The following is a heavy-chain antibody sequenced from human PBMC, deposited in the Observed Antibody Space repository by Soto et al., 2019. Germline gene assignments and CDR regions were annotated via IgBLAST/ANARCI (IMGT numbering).Heavy chain of an antibody. V-gene: IGHV4-31*03. J-gene: IGHJ3*02. CDR3: AREDSYCYGSQVDI. Sequence: QVQLQESGPGLVKPSQTLSLTCTVSGGSISSGGYYWSWIRQHPGKGLEWIGYIYYSGSTYYNPSRKSRVTISVNTSKNQFSLKLSSVAAADTAVYYCAREDSYCYGSQVDIWGQGTMVTVSS. CDR2: IYYSGST. D-gene: IGHD3-10*01. CDR1: GGSISSGGYY.